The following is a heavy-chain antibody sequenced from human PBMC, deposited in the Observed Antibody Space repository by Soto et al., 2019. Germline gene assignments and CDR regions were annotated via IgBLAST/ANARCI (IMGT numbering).Heavy chain of an antibody. CDR1: GYTFTSYG. Sequence: QVQLVQSGAEVKKPGASVKVSCKASGYTFTSYGISWVRQAPGXGLEWMGWISAYNGNTNYAQKLQGRVTMTTDTSTSXAXMXXXXLXXDXTAVYYCARGTTVETRSYWGQGTLVTVSS. D-gene: IGHD4-17*01. CDR3: ARGTTVETRSY. CDR2: ISAYNGNT. J-gene: IGHJ4*02. V-gene: IGHV1-18*01.